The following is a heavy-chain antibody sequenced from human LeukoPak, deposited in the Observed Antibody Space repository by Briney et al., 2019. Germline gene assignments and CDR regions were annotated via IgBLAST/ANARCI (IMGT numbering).Heavy chain of an antibody. CDR1: GYTWSDFY. D-gene: IGHD1-1*01. CDR3: ARVRFADERAWAY. J-gene: IGHJ4*02. Sequence: ASVKVSCKAAGYTWSDFYIHWVRQPPGQGLEYVGWITPKSGDTYSPQRFQGRVTMTRDASISTAYMALSSLRSDDTAVYFCARVRFADERAWAYWGQGTLVTVSS. CDR2: ITPKSGDT. V-gene: IGHV1-2*02.